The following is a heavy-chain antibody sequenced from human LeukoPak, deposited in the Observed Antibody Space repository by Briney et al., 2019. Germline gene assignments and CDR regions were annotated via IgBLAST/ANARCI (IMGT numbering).Heavy chain of an antibody. J-gene: IGHJ4*02. V-gene: IGHV3-43*01. CDR1: GFTFDDYT. CDR3: VTHPFDY. CDR2: ISWDGSTT. Sequence: LPGGSLRLSCAASGFTFDDYTMHWVRQAPGEGRECVSFISWDGSTTYYTDSVKGRFTISRDNSKNSLYLPMNSLRTEDTALYYCVTHPFDYWGQGTLVTVSS.